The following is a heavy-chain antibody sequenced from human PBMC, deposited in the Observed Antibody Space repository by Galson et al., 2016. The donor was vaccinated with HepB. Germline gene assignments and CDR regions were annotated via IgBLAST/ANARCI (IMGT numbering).Heavy chain of an antibody. D-gene: IGHD3-16*02. CDR3: AKSGVWGTYRSPDY. Sequence: SLRLSCAASGFTFNSNWMHWVRQAPGKGLVWVSRINYGGTNTDYADSVKGRFAISRDNAKNTLYLQMTNLRAEDTAVYYCAKSGVWGTYRSPDYWGQGTLVSVSS. J-gene: IGHJ4*02. CDR2: INYGGTNT. V-gene: IGHV3-74*01. CDR1: GFTFNSNW.